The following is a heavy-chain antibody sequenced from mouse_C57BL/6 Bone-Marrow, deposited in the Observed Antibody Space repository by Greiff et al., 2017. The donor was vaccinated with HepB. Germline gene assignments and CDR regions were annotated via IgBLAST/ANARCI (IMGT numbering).Heavy chain of an antibody. V-gene: IGHV7-3*01. CDR1: GFTFTDYY. CDR3: ARYGSNSSWFAY. D-gene: IGHD2-5*01. Sequence: DVHLVESGGGLVQPGGSLSLSCAASGFTFTDYYMSWVRQPPGKALEWLGFIRNKANGYTTEYSASVKGRFTISRDNSQSILYLQMNALRAEDSATYYCARYGSNSSWFAYWGQGTLVTVSA. CDR2: IRNKANGYTT. J-gene: IGHJ3*01.